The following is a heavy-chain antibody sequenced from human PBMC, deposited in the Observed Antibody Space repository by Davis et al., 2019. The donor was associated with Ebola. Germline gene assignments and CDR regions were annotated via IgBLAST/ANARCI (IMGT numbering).Heavy chain of an antibody. Sequence: MPAGSLRLSCTVSAGPISSYYWSWIRQPPGKGLEWIGYIYYSGSTNYNPSLKSRVTISVDTSKNQFSLKLSSVTAADTAVYYRARHDPYYDFWSGYSGMDVWGQGTTVTVSS. V-gene: IGHV4-59*08. CDR2: IYYSGST. CDR1: AGPISSYY. CDR3: ARHDPYYDFWSGYSGMDV. J-gene: IGHJ6*02. D-gene: IGHD3-3*01.